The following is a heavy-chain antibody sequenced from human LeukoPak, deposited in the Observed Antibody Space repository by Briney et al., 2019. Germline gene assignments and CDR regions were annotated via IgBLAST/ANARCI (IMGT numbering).Heavy chain of an antibody. CDR3: TRFRHVAVAGTPHFDY. CDR1: GYTFTDYH. V-gene: IGHV1-2*02. Sequence: GASVKVSCTASGYTFTDYHIHWVRQAPGQGLEWMGWINPNSGGTNYAEKFHGRLTTTRDTSISTAFMELSGLRSDDTAVYYCTRFRHVAVAGTPHFDYWGQGALVTVSS. CDR2: INPNSGGT. J-gene: IGHJ4*02. D-gene: IGHD6-19*01.